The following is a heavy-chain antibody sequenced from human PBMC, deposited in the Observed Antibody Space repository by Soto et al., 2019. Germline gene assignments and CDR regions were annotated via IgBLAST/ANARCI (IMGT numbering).Heavy chain of an antibody. V-gene: IGHV3-23*01. CDR1: GFTFSSYA. J-gene: IGHJ4*02. Sequence: GGSLRLSCAASGFTFSSYAMSWVRQAPGKGLEWVSVISGSGGSTYYADSVKGRFTISRDNSKNTLYLQMNSLRAEDTAVYYFAKELAYSSPMTYFDYWGQGTLVTVSS. D-gene: IGHD6-13*01. CDR2: ISGSGGST. CDR3: AKELAYSSPMTYFDY.